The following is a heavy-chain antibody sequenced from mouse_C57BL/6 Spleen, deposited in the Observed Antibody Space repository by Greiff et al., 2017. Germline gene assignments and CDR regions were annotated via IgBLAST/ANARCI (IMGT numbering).Heavy chain of an antibody. V-gene: IGHV1-52*01. D-gene: IGHD1-1*01. J-gene: IGHJ2*01. Sequence: QVHVKQPGAELVRPGSSVKLSCKASGYTFTSYWMHWVKQRPIQGLEWIGNIDPSDSETHYNQKFKDKATLTVDKSSSTAYMQLSSLTSEDSAVYYCAREFGITTVVATDDWGQGTTLTVSS. CDR2: IDPSDSET. CDR3: AREFGITTVVATDD. CDR1: GYTFTSYW.